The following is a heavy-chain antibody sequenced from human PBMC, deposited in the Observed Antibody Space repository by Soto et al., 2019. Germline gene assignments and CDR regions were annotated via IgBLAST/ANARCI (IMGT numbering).Heavy chain of an antibody. D-gene: IGHD6-25*01. V-gene: IGHV3-15*07. Sequence: GGSLRLSCAASGFIFSNTWINWVRQAPGKGPEWVGRIKTKIEGGTTNYAAPVKGRFTVSGDDSKNTVYLHMNSLRTEDTAVYYCTADIPNISANYGMDVWGQGTTVTVSS. J-gene: IGHJ6*02. CDR3: TADIPNISANYGMDV. CDR1: GFIFSNTW. CDR2: IKTKIEGGTT.